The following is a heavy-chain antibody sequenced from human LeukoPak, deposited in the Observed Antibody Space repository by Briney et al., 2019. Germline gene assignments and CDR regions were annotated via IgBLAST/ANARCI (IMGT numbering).Heavy chain of an antibody. CDR3: ACYYNSSGYRFDY. D-gene: IGHD3-22*01. Sequence: GSLRLSCAASGFTFSDYYMSWVRQPPGKGLEWIGEIYHSGSTNYNPSLKSRVTISVDKSKNQFSLKLSSVTAADTAVYYCACYYNSSGYRFDYWGQGTLVTVSS. CDR1: GFTFSDYY. CDR2: IYHSGST. J-gene: IGHJ4*02. V-gene: IGHV4-34*08.